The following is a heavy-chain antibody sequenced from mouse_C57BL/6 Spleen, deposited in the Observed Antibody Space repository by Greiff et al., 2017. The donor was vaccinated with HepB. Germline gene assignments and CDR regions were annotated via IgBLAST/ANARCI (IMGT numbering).Heavy chain of an antibody. CDR1: GFTFSDYG. Sequence: EVKLVESGGGLVKPGGSLKLSCAASGFTFSDYGMHWVRQAPEKGLEWVAYISSGSSTIYYADTVKGRFTISRDNAKNTLFLQMTSLRSEDTAMYYCARGPYDYGYFDYWGQGTTLTVSS. CDR2: ISSGSSTI. D-gene: IGHD2-4*01. J-gene: IGHJ2*01. V-gene: IGHV5-17*01. CDR3: ARGPYDYGYFDY.